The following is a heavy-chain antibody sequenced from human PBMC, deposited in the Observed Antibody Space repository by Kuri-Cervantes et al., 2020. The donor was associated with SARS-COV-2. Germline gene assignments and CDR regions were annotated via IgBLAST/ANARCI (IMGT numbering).Heavy chain of an antibody. Sequence: SETLSLTCSVSGSSMRNYYWSWIRQPPGKGLEWIGYAHYRGSTNYSPSLKSRVTISVDTSKNQFSLRLSSVTAADTAVYYCARDDFYYYAMDVWGQGTTVTVSS. CDR3: ARDDFYYYAMDV. CDR1: GSSMRNYY. J-gene: IGHJ6*02. CDR2: AHYRGST. V-gene: IGHV4-59*01.